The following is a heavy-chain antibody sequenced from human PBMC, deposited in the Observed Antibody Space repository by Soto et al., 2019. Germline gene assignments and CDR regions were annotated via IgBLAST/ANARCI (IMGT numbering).Heavy chain of an antibody. J-gene: IGHJ4*02. V-gene: IGHV4-59*01. Sequence: SETLSLTCTVSGGSLSSYYWSWIRQPPGKGLEWIGFIYYTGSTNYNPSLKSRVTISVDTSKNQFSLKLSSVTAADTAVYYCARDPRIYYGSGGIDYWGQGTLVTVSS. D-gene: IGHD3-10*01. CDR3: ARDPRIYYGSGGIDY. CDR1: GGSLSSYY. CDR2: IYYTGST.